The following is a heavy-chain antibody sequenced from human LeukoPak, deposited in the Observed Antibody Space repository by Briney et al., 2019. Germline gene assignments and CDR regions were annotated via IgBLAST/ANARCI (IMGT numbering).Heavy chain of an antibody. D-gene: IGHD2-2*02. V-gene: IGHV1-46*03. CDR2: INPSGGST. CDR1: GHTFTSYG. Sequence: ASVKVSCKASGHTFTSYGISWVRQAPGQGLEWMGIINPSGGSTSYAQKFQGRVTMTRDTSTSTVYMELSSLRSEDTAVYYCARALDIVVAPAAISWFDPWGQGTLDTVSS. J-gene: IGHJ5*02. CDR3: ARALDIVVAPAAISWFDP.